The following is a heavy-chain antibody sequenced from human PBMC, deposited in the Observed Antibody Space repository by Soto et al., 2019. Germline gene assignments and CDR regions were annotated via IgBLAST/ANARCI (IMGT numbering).Heavy chain of an antibody. CDR3: ARSDGYSDGISLYYYGMDV. CDR2: IIPILGIA. D-gene: IGHD4-17*01. Sequence: QVQLVQSGAEVKKPGSSVKVSCKASGGTFSSDTISWVRQAPGQVLEWMGRIIPILGIANYAQKFQGRVTITEDDSTSTAYMELSSLRSEDTAVYYCARSDGYSDGISLYYYGMDVWGQGTTVTVSS. CDR1: GGTFSSDT. J-gene: IGHJ6*02. V-gene: IGHV1-69*02.